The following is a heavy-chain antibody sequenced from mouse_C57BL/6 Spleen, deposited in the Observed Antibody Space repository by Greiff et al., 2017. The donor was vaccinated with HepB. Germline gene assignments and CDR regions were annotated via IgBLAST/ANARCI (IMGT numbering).Heavy chain of an antibody. CDR3: TREDYGYAMDY. J-gene: IGHJ4*01. CDR1: GYTFPDYE. V-gene: IGHV1-15*01. D-gene: IGHD1-1*01. Sequence: QVQLQQSGAELVRPGASVTLSCKASGYTFPDYEMHWVKQTPVHGLEWIGAIDPETGGTAYNQKFKGKAILTADKSSSTAYMELRSLTSEDSAVYYCTREDYGYAMDYWGQGTSVTVSS. CDR2: IDPETGGT.